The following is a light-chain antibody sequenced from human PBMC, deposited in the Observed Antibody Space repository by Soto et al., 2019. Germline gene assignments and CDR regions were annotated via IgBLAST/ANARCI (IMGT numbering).Light chain of an antibody. CDR1: RSNIGRNF. CDR3: AAWDDTLDAQV. V-gene: IGLV1-47*01. Sequence: QSVLTQSPSASGTPGQMVTISCSVSRSNIGRNFAYWYQHVPGTAPRLLIQRNNERPSGVPDRFSGSKSGTSVSLAISGLRSDDEATYYCAAWDDTLDAQVFGGGTQLTVL. CDR2: RNN. J-gene: IGLJ3*02.